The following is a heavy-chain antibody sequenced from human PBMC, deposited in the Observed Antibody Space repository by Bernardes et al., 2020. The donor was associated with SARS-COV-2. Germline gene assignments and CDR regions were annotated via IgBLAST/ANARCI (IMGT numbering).Heavy chain of an antibody. J-gene: IGHJ6*02. CDR3: ARRESGYYGIDV. CDR2: IYTSGIT. V-gene: IGHV4-61*02. D-gene: IGHD3-10*01. Sequence: SETLSLTCTVSGGSISSVSSYWSWLLQPAGKGLEWIGRIYTSGITNYNPSLKNRVTISVDSSKNQFSLKLRSVTAADTAVYYCARRESGYYGIDVWGQGTTVTVSS. CDR1: GGSISSVSSY.